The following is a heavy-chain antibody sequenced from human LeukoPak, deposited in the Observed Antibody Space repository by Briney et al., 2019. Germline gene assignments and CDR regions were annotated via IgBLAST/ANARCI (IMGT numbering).Heavy chain of an antibody. Sequence: SETLSLTCTVSGGSISSYYWSWIRQPPGKGLEWIGYIYYSGSTNYNPSLKSRVTISLDTSKNHFSLKLSSVTAADTAVYYCARHSGLWSADSPVFDYWGQGTLVTVSS. V-gene: IGHV4-59*08. CDR2: IYYSGST. CDR3: ARHSGLWSADSPVFDY. D-gene: IGHD3-3*01. CDR1: GGSISSYY. J-gene: IGHJ4*02.